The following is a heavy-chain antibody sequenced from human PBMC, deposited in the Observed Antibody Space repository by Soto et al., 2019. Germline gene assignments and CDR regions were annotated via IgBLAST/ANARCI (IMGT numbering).Heavy chain of an antibody. CDR2: IIPIFGTA. D-gene: IGHD6-13*01. V-gene: IGHV1-69*13. Sequence: SVKVSCKASGGTFSSYAISWVRQAPGQGLEWMGGIIPIFGTANYAQKFQGRVTITADESTSTAYMELSRLRSEDTAVYYCAILAAAGTNYYYYGMDVWGQGTTVTVSS. CDR1: GGTFSSYA. J-gene: IGHJ6*02. CDR3: AILAAAGTNYYYYGMDV.